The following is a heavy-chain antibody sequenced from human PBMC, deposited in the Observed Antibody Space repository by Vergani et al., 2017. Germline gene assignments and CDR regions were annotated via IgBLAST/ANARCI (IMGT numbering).Heavy chain of an antibody. D-gene: IGHD6-13*01. V-gene: IGHV1-69*18. CDR3: ARDFSGYSSSWSYYYYGMDV. CDR2: IIPIFGTA. CDR1: GGTFSSYA. Sequence: QVQLVQSGAEVKKPGSSVKVSCKASGGTFSSYAISWVRQAPGQGLEWMGRIIPIFGTANYAQKFQGSVTITADESTSTAYMELSSLRSEDTAVYYCARDFSGYSSSWSYYYYGMDVWGQGTTVTVSS. J-gene: IGHJ6*02.